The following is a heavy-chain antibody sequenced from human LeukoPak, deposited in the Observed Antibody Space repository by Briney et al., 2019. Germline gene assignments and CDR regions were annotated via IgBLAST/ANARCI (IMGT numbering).Heavy chain of an antibody. CDR3: ARLAAYYYDSSGYYFDY. J-gene: IGHJ4*02. Sequence: SETLSLTCTVSGGSISSSRFYWGWIRQPPGKGLEWIGTISYSGNTYSKSSLKSRVTISVDTSKNQFSLKLSSVTAADTAVYYCARLAAYYYDSSGYYFDYWGQGTLVTVSS. CDR1: GGSISSSRFY. CDR2: ISYSGNT. D-gene: IGHD3-22*01. V-gene: IGHV4-39*01.